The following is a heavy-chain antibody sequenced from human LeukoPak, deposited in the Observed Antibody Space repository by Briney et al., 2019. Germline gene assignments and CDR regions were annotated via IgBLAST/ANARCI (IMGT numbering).Heavy chain of an antibody. CDR3: ARHLEGKFDY. CDR1: GGSISNYY. D-gene: IGHD1-1*01. J-gene: IGHJ4*02. Sequence: SETLSLTCTVSGGSISNYYWSWIRQPPGKRLEWIGYIYYSGSTKYNPSLKSRVTISVDTSKNQFSLNLTSVTAADTAVYYCARHLEGKFDYWGQGTLVTVSS. CDR2: IYYSGST. V-gene: IGHV4-59*08.